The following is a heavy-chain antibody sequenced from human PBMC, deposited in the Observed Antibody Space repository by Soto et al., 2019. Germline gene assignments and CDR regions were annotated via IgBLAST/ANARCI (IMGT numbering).Heavy chain of an antibody. CDR2: IYYSGST. Sequence: SETLSLTCTVSGGSISSSSYYWGWIRQPPGKGLEWIGSIYYSGSTYYNPSLKSRVTISVDTSKNQFSLKLSSVTAADTAVYYCARGPDGDYYYYYMDVWGKGTTVTVSS. V-gene: IGHV4-39*01. J-gene: IGHJ6*03. CDR1: GGSISSSSYY. CDR3: ARGPDGDYYYYYMDV. D-gene: IGHD4-17*01.